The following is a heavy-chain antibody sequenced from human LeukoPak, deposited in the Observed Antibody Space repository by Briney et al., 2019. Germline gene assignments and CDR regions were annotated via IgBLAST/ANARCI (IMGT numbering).Heavy chain of an antibody. Sequence: SVKVSCKASGFTFTSSAVQWVRQARGQRLEWIGWIVVGSGNTNYAQKFEERVTITRDMSTSTAYMELSSLRSEDTAVYYCAAPNYGGNSGASFDYWGQGTLVTVSS. J-gene: IGHJ4*02. D-gene: IGHD4-23*01. V-gene: IGHV1-58*01. CDR2: IVVGSGNT. CDR3: AAPNYGGNSGASFDY. CDR1: GFTFTSSA.